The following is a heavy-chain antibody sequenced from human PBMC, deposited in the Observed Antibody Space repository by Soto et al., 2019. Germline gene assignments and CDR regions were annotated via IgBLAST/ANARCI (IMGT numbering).Heavy chain of an antibody. CDR1: GYTFTSYG. V-gene: IGHV1-18*04. CDR2: ISAYNGNT. Sequence: GPSVKVSCKASGYTFTSYGISWVRQAPGQGLEWMGWISAYNGNTNYAQKLQGRVTMTTDTSTSTAYMELRSLRSDDTAVYYCARDREAIEYSSSNSYYGMDVWGQGTAVTVSS. J-gene: IGHJ6*02. CDR3: ARDREAIEYSSSNSYYGMDV. D-gene: IGHD6-6*01.